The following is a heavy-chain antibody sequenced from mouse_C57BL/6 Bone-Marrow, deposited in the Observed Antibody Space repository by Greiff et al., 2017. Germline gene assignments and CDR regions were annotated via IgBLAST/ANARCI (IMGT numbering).Heavy chain of an antibody. Sequence: VQVVESGPELVKPGASVKISCKASGYAFSSSWMNWVKQRPGKGLEWIGRIYPGDGDTNYNGKFKGKATLTADKSSSTAYMQLSSLTSEDSAVYFCARKYYGSRETYAMDYWGQGTSVTVSS. V-gene: IGHV1-82*01. CDR3: ARKYYGSRETYAMDY. CDR1: GYAFSSSW. J-gene: IGHJ4*01. D-gene: IGHD1-1*01. CDR2: IYPGDGDT.